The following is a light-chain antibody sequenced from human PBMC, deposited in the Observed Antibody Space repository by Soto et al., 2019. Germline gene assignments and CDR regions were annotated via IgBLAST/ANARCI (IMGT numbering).Light chain of an antibody. CDR2: KAS. CDR3: QQYNSYPLT. J-gene: IGKJ4*01. Sequence: DIQMTHSPFTLSASVGDRVTITCRASQSISSSLASDQQKPGKAPKLLIYKASSLESGVPSRFSGSGSGTEFTLTISSLQPDDFATYYCQQYNSYPLTFGGGTKVDIK. V-gene: IGKV1-5*03. CDR1: QSISSS.